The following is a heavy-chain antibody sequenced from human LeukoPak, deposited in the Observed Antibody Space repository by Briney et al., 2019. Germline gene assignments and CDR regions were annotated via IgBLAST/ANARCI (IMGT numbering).Heavy chain of an antibody. J-gene: IGHJ4*02. CDR3: AKLVEVAVAGTFDY. Sequence: GGSLRLSCAASGFTFSSYWMTWVRQAPGKGLEWASAISGSGGSTYYADSVKGRFTISRDNSKNTLYLQMNSLRAEDTAVYYCAKLVEVAVAGTFDYWGQGTLVTVSS. V-gene: IGHV3-23*01. CDR1: GFTFSSYW. CDR2: ISGSGGST. D-gene: IGHD6-19*01.